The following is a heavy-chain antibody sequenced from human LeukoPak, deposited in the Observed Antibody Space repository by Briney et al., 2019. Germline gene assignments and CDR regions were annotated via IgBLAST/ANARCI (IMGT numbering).Heavy chain of an antibody. V-gene: IGHV1-2*02. CDR3: ARDPSGAMVTDY. Sequence: ASVKVSCTASGYTFTPYYMHWVRQAPGQGREGMGWINPNSGGTNYAQEFQGRVTMTRDTSISTAYMELSRLRADDTAVYYCARDPSGAMVTDYWGQGTLVTVSS. D-gene: IGHD5-18*01. CDR1: GYTFTPYY. J-gene: IGHJ4*02. CDR2: INPNSGGT.